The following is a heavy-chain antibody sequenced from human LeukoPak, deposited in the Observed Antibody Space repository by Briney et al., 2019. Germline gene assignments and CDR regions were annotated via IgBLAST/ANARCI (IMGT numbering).Heavy chain of an antibody. CDR3: ARVPATVKADY. Sequence: GGSLRLSCAVSGFTFSNYWMSWVRQAPGKGLEWVANINQDGSAKYYVVSVKGRFTISRDNAKNSLLLHMDSLRAEDTALYYCARVPATVKADYWGQGTLATVSS. CDR1: GFTFSNYW. D-gene: IGHD4-17*01. J-gene: IGHJ4*02. CDR2: INQDGSAK. V-gene: IGHV3-7*04.